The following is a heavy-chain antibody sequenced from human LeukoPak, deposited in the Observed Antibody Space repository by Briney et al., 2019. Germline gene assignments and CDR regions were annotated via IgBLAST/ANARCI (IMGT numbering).Heavy chain of an antibody. CDR1: GGSVTTNY. CDR2: IYYNGNT. V-gene: IGHV4-59*02. J-gene: IGHJ6*02. Sequence: KSSETLSLTCSVSGGSVTTNYWSWVRQTPGKGLEWIGYIYYNGNTNYSPSLKSRVTMSVDTSKNLFSLKVSSVTAADTAVYYCARGRSNYYGMDVWGQGTTVTVSS. CDR3: ARGRSNYYGMDV. D-gene: IGHD1-26*01.